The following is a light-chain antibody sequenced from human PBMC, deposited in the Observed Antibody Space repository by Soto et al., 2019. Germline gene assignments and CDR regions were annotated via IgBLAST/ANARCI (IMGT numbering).Light chain of an antibody. CDR1: SSDVGGYNF. J-gene: IGLJ1*01. CDR3: ASYTRSSTYV. CDR2: EVT. V-gene: IGLV2-14*01. Sequence: LTQPASVSGPPGQSITISCTGTSSDVGGYNFVSWYQQHPGKAPKLMIYEVTNRPSGVSNRFSGSNSVNTASLTISGLQAEDEADYYCASYTRSSTYVFGTGTKVTVL.